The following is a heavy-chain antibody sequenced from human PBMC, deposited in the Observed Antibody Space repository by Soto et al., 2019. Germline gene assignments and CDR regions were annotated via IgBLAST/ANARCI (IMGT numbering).Heavy chain of an antibody. CDR1: GGSISSYY. CDR3: ARPLYFYGSGSYPWFDP. D-gene: IGHD3-10*01. CDR2: IYYSGDT. V-gene: IGHV4-59*08. Sequence: SETLSLTCTVSGGSISSYYWSWIRQPPGKGLEWIATIYYSGDTNYNPSLKSRVTISVDTSKNQFSLKLGSVTAADTAVYYCARPLYFYGSGSYPWFDPWGQGTLVTVSS. J-gene: IGHJ5*02.